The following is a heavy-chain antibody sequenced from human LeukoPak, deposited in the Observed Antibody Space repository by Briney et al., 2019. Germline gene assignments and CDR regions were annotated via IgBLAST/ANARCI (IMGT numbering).Heavy chain of an antibody. D-gene: IGHD3-22*01. CDR2: INPNSGGT. V-gene: IGHV1-2*06. CDR1: GYTFTGYY. J-gene: IGHJ4*02. Sequence: ASVKVSCKASGYTFTGYYMHWVRQAPGQGLEWMGRINPNSGGTNYAQKFQGRVTMTRDTSFSTAYMELSMLRSDDTAVYYCARDTLYDSSGYYFPHFDYWGQGTLVTVSS. CDR3: ARDTLYDSSGYYFPHFDY.